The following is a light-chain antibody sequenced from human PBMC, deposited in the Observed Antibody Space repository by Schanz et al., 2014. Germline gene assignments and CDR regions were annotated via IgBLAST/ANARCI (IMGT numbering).Light chain of an antibody. J-gene: IGLJ3*02. CDR1: SSDVGGYNY. CDR2: DVT. V-gene: IGLV2-11*01. Sequence: QSVLTQPRSVSGSPGQSVTISCTGTSSDVGGYNYVSWYQQHPGKAPKLMIYDVTKRPSGVPARFSGSKSGTSASLAISGLQSEDETDYYCAAWDDSLDGWAFGGGTKLTVL. CDR3: AAWDDSLDGWA.